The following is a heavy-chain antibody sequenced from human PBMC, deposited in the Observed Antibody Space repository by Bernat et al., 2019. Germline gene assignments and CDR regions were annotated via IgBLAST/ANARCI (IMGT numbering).Heavy chain of an antibody. J-gene: IGHJ4*02. CDR2: IYWDDDK. V-gene: IGHV2-5*02. CDR1: GFSLSTSGVG. Sequence: QITLKESGPTLVKPTQTLTLTCTFSGFSLSTSGVGVGWIRQPPGKALEWLALIYWDDDKRYSPSLKSRLTITKDTSKNQVVLTMTNMDPVDTATYYCAHRPNQYYYDSSGYYDYWGQGTLVTVSS. D-gene: IGHD3-22*01. CDR3: AHRPNQYYYDSSGYYDY.